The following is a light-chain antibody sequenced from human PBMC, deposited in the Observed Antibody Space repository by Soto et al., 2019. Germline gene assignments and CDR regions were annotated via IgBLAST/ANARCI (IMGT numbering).Light chain of an antibody. V-gene: IGKV2-28*01. CDR2: SGS. Sequence: DIVMTQSPLSLPVTPGEPASISCRSSQSLLHSNGYNYLDWYLQKPGQSPQLLIYSGSNRASGVPDRFSGSGSCTDFTLKISRVEAEDVGVYYCMQALQTPWTFGQGTKVEIK. J-gene: IGKJ1*01. CDR1: QSLLHSNGYNY. CDR3: MQALQTPWT.